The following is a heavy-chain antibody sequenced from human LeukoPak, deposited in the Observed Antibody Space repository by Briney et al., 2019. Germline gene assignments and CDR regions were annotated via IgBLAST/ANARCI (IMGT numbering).Heavy chain of an antibody. V-gene: IGHV5-51*01. D-gene: IGHD3-3*02. Sequence: GESLKISCKGSGYSFTNHWIGWVRQMPGKGLEWMGIIYPGDSNTRYSPSFQGQVTISADKSISTAYLQWSSLKASDTAMYYCASLLASGGLDYWGQGTLVTVSS. J-gene: IGHJ4*02. CDR2: IYPGDSNT. CDR3: ASLLASGGLDY. CDR1: GYSFTNHW.